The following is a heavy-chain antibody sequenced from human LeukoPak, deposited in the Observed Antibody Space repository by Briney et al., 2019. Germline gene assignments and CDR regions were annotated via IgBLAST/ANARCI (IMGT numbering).Heavy chain of an antibody. V-gene: IGHV3-23*01. CDR3: AKGSMGRCSGNSCYSVY. J-gene: IGHJ4*02. CDR1: RFTFSNYA. Sequence: PGGSLRLSCAASRFTFSNYAMNWVRQAPGKGLEWVSAISGSGGSTYYADSVKGRFTISRDNSKNTLYLQMNSLRVEDTAVYYCAKGSMGRCSGNSCYSVYWGQGTLVTVSS. CDR2: ISGSGGST. D-gene: IGHD5-12*01.